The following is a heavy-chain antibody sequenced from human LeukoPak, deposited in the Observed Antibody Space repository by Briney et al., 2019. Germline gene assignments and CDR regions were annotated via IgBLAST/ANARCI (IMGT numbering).Heavy chain of an antibody. CDR1: GYTFTGYY. V-gene: IGHV1-2*02. Sequence: ASVKVSCKASGYTFTGYYMHWVRQAPGQGLEWMGWINPNSGGTNYAQKFQGRVTMTRDTSISPAYIELSRLRSDDTAVYYCARGFSSRIRGYSYGHDDNWFDPWGQGTLVTVSS. CDR3: ARGFSSRIRGYSYGHDDNWFDP. J-gene: IGHJ5*02. CDR2: INPNSGGT. D-gene: IGHD5-18*01.